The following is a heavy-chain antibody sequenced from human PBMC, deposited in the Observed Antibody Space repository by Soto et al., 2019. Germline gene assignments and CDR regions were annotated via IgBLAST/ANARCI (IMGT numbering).Heavy chain of an antibody. CDR2: IYYSGTT. V-gene: IGHV4-28*01. CDR3: ARREIQGPIDY. D-gene: IGHD1-26*01. Sequence: SETLSLTCTVTGYSVSSSNWWGWIRQPPGKGLEWIGYIYYSGTTYYNPSLKSRVTMSVDTSKNQFSLKLTSVTAVDTAVYYCARREIQGPIDYWGQGTLVTVSS. J-gene: IGHJ4*02. CDR1: GYSVSSSNW.